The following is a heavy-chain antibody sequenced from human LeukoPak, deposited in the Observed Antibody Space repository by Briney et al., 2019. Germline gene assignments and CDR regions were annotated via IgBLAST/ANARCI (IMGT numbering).Heavy chain of an antibody. Sequence: ASVKVSCKASGYTFTTFDINWVRQATGQRLEWMGWVSPNSGITGYAQKFQDRVTITGDTSISTAYMELSSLRSEDTAVYYCARGSPGGGDVETWGQGTLVTVSS. CDR2: VSPNSGIT. D-gene: IGHD2-21*02. J-gene: IGHJ4*02. V-gene: IGHV1-8*03. CDR1: GYTFTTFD. CDR3: ARGSPGGGDVET.